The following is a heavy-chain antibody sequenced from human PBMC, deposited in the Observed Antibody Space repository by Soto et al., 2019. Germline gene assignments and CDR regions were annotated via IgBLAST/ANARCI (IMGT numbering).Heavy chain of an antibody. CDR1: GYTFTGYA. Sequence: ASVKVSCKASGYTFTGYAMHWVRQAPGQRLEWMGWINADNGNTNYAQDFQGRVTMTTDTSTSTAYLDLSSLRSDDTAVYYCARDVDDFWSGYYTSTSLYNWYDPWGQGTLVTVSS. D-gene: IGHD3-3*01. CDR2: INADNGNT. CDR3: ARDVDDFWSGYYTSTSLYNWYDP. V-gene: IGHV1-3*01. J-gene: IGHJ5*02.